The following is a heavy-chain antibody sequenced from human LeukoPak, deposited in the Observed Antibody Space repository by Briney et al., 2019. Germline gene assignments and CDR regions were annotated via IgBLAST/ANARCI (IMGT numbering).Heavy chain of an antibody. D-gene: IGHD4-23*01. CDR2: IYHSGST. J-gene: IGHJ4*02. CDR3: ASGGGKHPFDY. V-gene: IGHV4-30-2*01. CDR1: GGSISSGGYS. Sequence: SQTLSLTCAVSGGSISSGGYSWSWIRQPPGKGLEWIGYIYHSGSTYYNPSLKSRVTISVDRSKNQFSLKLSSVTAADTAVYYCASGGGKHPFDYWGQGTLVTVSS.